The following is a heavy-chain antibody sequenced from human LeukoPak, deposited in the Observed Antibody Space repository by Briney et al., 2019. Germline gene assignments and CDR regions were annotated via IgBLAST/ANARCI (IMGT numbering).Heavy chain of an antibody. CDR2: INHSGST. Sequence: PSETLSLTCAVYGGSFSGYYWSWIRQPPGKGLEWIGEINHSGSTNYNPSLKSRVTISVDTSDNQFSLKLSSVTAADTAVYYCARTILVGASDYWGQGNLVTVSS. V-gene: IGHV4-34*01. CDR3: ARTILVGASDY. CDR1: GGSFSGYY. D-gene: IGHD1-26*01. J-gene: IGHJ4*02.